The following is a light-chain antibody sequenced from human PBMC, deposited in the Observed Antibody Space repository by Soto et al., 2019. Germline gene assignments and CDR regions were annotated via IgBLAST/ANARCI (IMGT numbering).Light chain of an antibody. J-gene: IGKJ1*01. Sequence: DIQMTQSPSTLSGSVGDRVTITCRASQSISSYLNWYQQKPGKAPKLLIYAASSLQSGVPSRFSGSGSGTDFTLTISSLQPEDFATYYCQQSYSTLWTFGQGTKGDIK. CDR3: QQSYSTLWT. CDR2: AAS. CDR1: QSISSY. V-gene: IGKV1-39*01.